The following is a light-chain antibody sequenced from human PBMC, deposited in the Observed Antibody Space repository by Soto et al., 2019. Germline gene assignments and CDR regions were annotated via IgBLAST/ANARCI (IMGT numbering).Light chain of an antibody. J-gene: IGKJ1*01. CDR1: QSISDT. CDR3: QQYDNRPWT. Sequence: EIVMTPSPATLSVSPGGRSTLSCRASQSISDTLAWYQQKPGQAPRLLIYGASRRATGFPARFSGSGSRTDFTLTISSLQSEELAVYDCQQYDNRPWTVGPVTKVEIK. V-gene: IGKV3-15*01. CDR2: GAS.